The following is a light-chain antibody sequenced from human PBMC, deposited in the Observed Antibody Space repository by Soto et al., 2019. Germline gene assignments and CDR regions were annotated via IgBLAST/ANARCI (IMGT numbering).Light chain of an antibody. CDR2: WAS. CDR3: QQYYTTPVT. J-gene: IGKJ1*01. V-gene: IGKV4-1*01. CDR1: QSLLH. Sequence: DIVMTQSPDSLAVSLGERATINCKSSQSLLHLAWYQQKPGQPPKLLIYWASTRESGVPDRFSGSGSGTDFTLAISSLQAEDGAVYYCQQYYTTPVTFGQGTKVEIK.